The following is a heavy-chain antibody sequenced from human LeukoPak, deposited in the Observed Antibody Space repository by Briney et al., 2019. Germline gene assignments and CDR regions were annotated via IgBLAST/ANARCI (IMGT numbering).Heavy chain of an antibody. CDR3: ARVGDGNFDY. D-gene: IGHD3-10*01. Sequence: SETLSLTCTVSGGSISSYYWSWIRQPPGKRLEWIGYIYYSGNTNYNPSLKSRVAISIDTSRNQFSLRLSSVTAADTAVYYCARVGDGNFDYWGQGTLVTVSS. CDR1: GGSISSYY. V-gene: IGHV4-59*01. CDR2: IYYSGNT. J-gene: IGHJ4*02.